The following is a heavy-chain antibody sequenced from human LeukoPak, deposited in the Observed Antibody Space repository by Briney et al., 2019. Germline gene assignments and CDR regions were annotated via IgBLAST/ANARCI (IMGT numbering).Heavy chain of an antibody. J-gene: IGHJ4*02. V-gene: IGHV1-2*02. CDR3: AREKHYDYVWGSYGWYFDY. D-gene: IGHD3-16*01. CDR1: GYTFTGYY. Sequence: GASVKVSCKASGYTFTGYYMHWVRQAPGQGPEWMGWINPNSGGTNYAQKFQGRVTMTRDTSISTAYMELSRLRSDDTAVYYCAREKHYDYVWGSYGWYFDYWGQGTLVTVSS. CDR2: INPNSGGT.